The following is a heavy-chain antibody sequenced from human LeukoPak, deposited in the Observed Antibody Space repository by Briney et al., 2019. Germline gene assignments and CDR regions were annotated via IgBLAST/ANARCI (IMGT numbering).Heavy chain of an antibody. J-gene: IGHJ4*02. Sequence: GGTLRLSCAASGFTFSSYWMNWVRQAPGKGLEWVSSISSSSSYIYYADSVKGRFTISRDNAKNSLYLQMNSLRAEDTAVYYCARGIQLWAYFDYWGQGTLVTVSS. CDR1: GFTFSSYW. V-gene: IGHV3-21*01. D-gene: IGHD5-18*01. CDR2: ISSSSSYI. CDR3: ARGIQLWAYFDY.